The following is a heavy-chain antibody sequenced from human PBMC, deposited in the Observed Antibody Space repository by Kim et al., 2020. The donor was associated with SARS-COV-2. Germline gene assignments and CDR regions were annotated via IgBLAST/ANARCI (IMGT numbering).Heavy chain of an antibody. CDR3: ARVTSGSYDAFDI. V-gene: IGHV4-59*01. Sequence: YNPALRSRVTISVDTYKNPFSLELGSVTAADTAVYYCARVTSGSYDAFDIWGQGTMVTVSS. D-gene: IGHD1-26*01. J-gene: IGHJ3*02.